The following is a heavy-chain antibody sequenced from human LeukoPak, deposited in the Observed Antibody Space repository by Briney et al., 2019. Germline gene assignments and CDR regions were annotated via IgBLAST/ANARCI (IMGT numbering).Heavy chain of an antibody. D-gene: IGHD1-26*01. CDR3: ARGSGSLTF. J-gene: IGHJ4*02. CDR1: GFTFSSYS. Sequence: GGSLRLSCAASGFTFSSYSMNWVRQAPGKGLEWVSSISSSSSYIYYADSVKGRFIISRDNAKNSLDLQMNSLRVEDTAVYYCARGSGSLTFWGQGTLVTVSS. V-gene: IGHV3-21*01. CDR2: ISSSSSYI.